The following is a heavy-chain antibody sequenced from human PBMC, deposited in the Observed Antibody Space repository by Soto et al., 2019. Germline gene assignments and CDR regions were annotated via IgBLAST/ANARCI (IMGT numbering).Heavy chain of an antibody. CDR3: ARVHILPGDLYFYNAMDV. J-gene: IGHJ6*02. Sequence: PGGSLRLSCAASGFTFSSYGMHWVRQAPGKGLEWVAVIWYDGSNKYYADSVKGRFTISRDNSKNTLYLQMNSLRAEDTAVYYCARVHILPGDLYFYNAMDVWGQGTTVTVSS. V-gene: IGHV3-33*01. D-gene: IGHD3-10*01. CDR1: GFTFSSYG. CDR2: IWYDGSNK.